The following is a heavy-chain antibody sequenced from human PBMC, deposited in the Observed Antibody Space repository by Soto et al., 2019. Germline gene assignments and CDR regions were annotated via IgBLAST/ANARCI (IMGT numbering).Heavy chain of an antibody. V-gene: IGHV3-30*18. J-gene: IGHJ4*02. CDR3: AKDRAPSIAAAEGFDY. CDR1: GXTFSSYC. D-gene: IGHD6-13*01. Sequence: GSLRLSCAASGXTFSSYCMHWVRQAPGRGLEWVAVISYDGSNKYYADDVKGRFTISRDNSKNTLYLQMNSLRAEDAAVYYCAKDRAPSIAAAEGFDYWGQGTLVTVSS. CDR2: ISYDGSNK.